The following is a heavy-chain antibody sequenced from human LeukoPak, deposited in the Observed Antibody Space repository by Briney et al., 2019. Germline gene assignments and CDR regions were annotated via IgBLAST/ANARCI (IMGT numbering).Heavy chain of an antibody. Sequence: GSLRLSCAASGFTFSSYSMNWVRQAPGKGLEWVSYISSSGSTIYYADSVKGRFTISRDNAKNSLYLQMNSLRAEDTAVYYCAKDRRDFFYYGMDVWGQGTTVTVSS. CDR1: GFTFSSYS. V-gene: IGHV3-48*04. CDR2: ISSSGSTI. CDR3: AKDRRDFFYYGMDV. J-gene: IGHJ6*02.